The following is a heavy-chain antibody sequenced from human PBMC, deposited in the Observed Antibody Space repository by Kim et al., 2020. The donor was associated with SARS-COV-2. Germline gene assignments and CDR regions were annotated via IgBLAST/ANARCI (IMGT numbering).Heavy chain of an antibody. J-gene: IGHJ4*03. CDR2: ISYDGSNK. D-gene: IGHD5-18*01. CDR3: ARDLVDTAMVGYFDY. V-gene: IGHV3-30*04. CDR1: GFTFSSYA. Sequence: GGSLRLSCAASGFTFSSYAMHWVRQAPGKGLEWVAVISYDGSNKYYADSVKGRFTISRDNSKNTLYLQMNSLRAEDTAVYYCARDLVDTAMVGYFDYWG.